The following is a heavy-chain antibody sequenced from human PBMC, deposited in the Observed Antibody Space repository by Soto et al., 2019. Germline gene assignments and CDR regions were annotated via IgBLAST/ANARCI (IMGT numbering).Heavy chain of an antibody. D-gene: IGHD4-4*01. CDR2: IKGKTDGGTT. CDR1: GFTFTYAW. Sequence: EVQLVESGGGLVKPGESLRLSCAASGFTFTYAWLNWVRQVPGKGLEWVSRIKGKTDGGTTDYAAPVKSRFTISRDDSKNTLYLQMNNLKTEDTAVYYCTTDDHSNSYYRYTMDVWGRGTTVTVSS. CDR3: TTDDHSNSYYRYTMDV. J-gene: IGHJ6*02. V-gene: IGHV3-15*07.